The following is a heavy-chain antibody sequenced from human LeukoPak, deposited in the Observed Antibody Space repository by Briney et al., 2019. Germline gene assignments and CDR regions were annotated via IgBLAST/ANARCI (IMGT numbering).Heavy chain of an antibody. J-gene: IGHJ4*02. CDR3: ARSFSEKYYFES. V-gene: IGHV4-4*02. CDR1: GGSISSSNW. D-gene: IGHD1-26*01. Sequence: PSETLSLTCAVSGGSISSSNWWSWVRQPPGKGLEWIGEIYHSGSTNYNPSLKSRVTISVDKSKNQFSLKLSSVTAADTAMYFCARSFSEKYYFESWGQGTLVTVSS. CDR2: IYHSGST.